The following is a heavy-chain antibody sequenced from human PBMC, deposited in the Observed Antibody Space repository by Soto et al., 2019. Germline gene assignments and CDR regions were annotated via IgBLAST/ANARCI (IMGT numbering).Heavy chain of an antibody. V-gene: IGHV3-74*01. D-gene: IGHD5-18*01. CDR1: GFDFTNSW. Sequence: EVQLVESGGGLVQPGGSLRLSCAASGFDFTNSWMHWVRQAPGKGLVWVSHVNSDGSITTYADSEKGRFTISRDNAKNTVYLQMNSLRVEDTAVYYCTRDQRYSSAVWGQGTLVTVSS. CDR2: VNSDGSIT. J-gene: IGHJ4*02. CDR3: TRDQRYSSAV.